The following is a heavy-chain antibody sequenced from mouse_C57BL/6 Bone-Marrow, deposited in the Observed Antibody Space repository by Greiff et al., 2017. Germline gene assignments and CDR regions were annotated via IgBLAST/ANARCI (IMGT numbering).Heavy chain of an antibody. J-gene: IGHJ4*01. CDR1: GYTFTSYG. Sequence: QVQLQQSGAELVRPGASVKLSCKASGYTFTSYGISWVKQRTGQGLEWIGEIYPRSGNTYYNEKFKGKATLTADKSSSTAYMELRSLTSEDSAVYFCARGGVASDYYAMDYWGQGTSVTVSS. CDR3: ARGGVASDYYAMDY. D-gene: IGHD1-1*02. V-gene: IGHV1-81*01. CDR2: IYPRSGNT.